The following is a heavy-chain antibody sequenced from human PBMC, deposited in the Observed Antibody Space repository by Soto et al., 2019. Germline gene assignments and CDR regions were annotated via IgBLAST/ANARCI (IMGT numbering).Heavy chain of an antibody. D-gene: IGHD2-2*01. CDR1: GGSISSGGYS. CDR3: ARVRCSSTSCYLSWFDP. CDR2: IYHSGST. J-gene: IGHJ5*02. Sequence: QLQLQESGSGLVKPSQTLSLTCAVSGGSISSGGYSWSWIRQPPGKGLEWIGYIYHSGSTYYNPSLKSRVTISVDRSKNQFSLKLSSVTAADTAVYYCARVRCSSTSCYLSWFDPWCQGTLVTVSS. V-gene: IGHV4-30-2*01.